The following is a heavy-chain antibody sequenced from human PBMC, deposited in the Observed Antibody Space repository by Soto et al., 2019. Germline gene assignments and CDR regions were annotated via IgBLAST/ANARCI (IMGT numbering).Heavy chain of an antibody. CDR2: ISGGGSYI. CDR3: ARDSDCHSTSCFFPPHV. V-gene: IGHV3-21*06. CDR1: GYTFSDEN. J-gene: IGHJ6*02. D-gene: IGHD2-2*01. Sequence: GASVKVSCKASGYTFSDENMSWVRQVPGKGLEWVSGISGGGSYIFYADSVQGRFSISRDNPKNSLFLEMNSLRVEDTAVYYCARDSDCHSTSCFFPPHVWGQGTTVTVSS.